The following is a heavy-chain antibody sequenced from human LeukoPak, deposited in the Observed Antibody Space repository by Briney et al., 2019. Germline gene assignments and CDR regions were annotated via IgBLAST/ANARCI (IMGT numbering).Heavy chain of an antibody. CDR2: INPNSGGT. CDR1: GYTFTGYY. D-gene: IGHD5-18*01. J-gene: IGHJ4*02. V-gene: IGHV1-2*02. Sequence: ASVKVSCTASGYTFTGYYMHWVRQAPGQGLEWMGWINPNSGGTNYAQKFQGRVTMTRDTSISTAYMELSRLRSDDTAVYYCARVIFVLRLDRGYSYGSLGYWGQGTLVTVSS. CDR3: ARVIFVLRLDRGYSYGSLGY.